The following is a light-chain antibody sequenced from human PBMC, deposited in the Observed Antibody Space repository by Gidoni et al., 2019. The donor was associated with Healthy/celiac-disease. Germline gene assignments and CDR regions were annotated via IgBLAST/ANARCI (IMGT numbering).Light chain of an antibody. CDR2: LNSDGSH. Sequence: QPVLTQSPSASASLGASVKLTCPRSSGHSSYAIAWHQQQPEKGPRYLMKLNSDGSHSKGDGIPDRFSGSSSGAERYLTISSLQSEDEADYYCQTWGTAWVFGGGTKLTVL. J-gene: IGLJ3*02. V-gene: IGLV4-69*01. CDR3: QTWGTAWV. CDR1: SGHSSYA.